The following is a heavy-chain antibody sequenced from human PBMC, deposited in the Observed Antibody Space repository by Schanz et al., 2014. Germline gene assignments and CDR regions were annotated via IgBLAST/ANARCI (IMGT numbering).Heavy chain of an antibody. D-gene: IGHD5-12*01. CDR3: ARKVVATIGGYYDN. Sequence: EVQLVESGGGLVQPGGSLRLSCTASGFTFSSYSMNWVRQAPGKGLEWVSLISDSGDTAYYADSVRGRFTISRDNAENTLFLQMNSLRADDTAVYYCARKVVATIGGYYDNWGQGTLVIVSS. V-gene: IGHV3-23*04. CDR2: ISDSGDTA. J-gene: IGHJ4*02. CDR1: GFTFSSYS.